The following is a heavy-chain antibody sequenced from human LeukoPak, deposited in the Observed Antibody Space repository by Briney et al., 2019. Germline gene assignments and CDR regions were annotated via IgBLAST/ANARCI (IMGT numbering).Heavy chain of an antibody. V-gene: IGHV3-73*01. D-gene: IGHD6-19*01. CDR2: IRSKANSYAT. CDR1: GFTFSGSA. J-gene: IGHJ4*02. CDR3: TTYSSGWF. Sequence: QSGGSLRLSCAASGFTFSGSAMHWVRQASGKGLEWVGRIRSKANSYATAYAASVKGRFTISRDDSKNTAYLQMNSLKTEDTAMYYCTTYSSGWFWGQGTLVTVSS.